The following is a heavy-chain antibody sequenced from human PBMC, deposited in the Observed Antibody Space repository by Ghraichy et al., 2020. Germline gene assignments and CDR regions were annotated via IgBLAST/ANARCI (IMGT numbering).Heavy chain of an antibody. CDR1: GGSISSSSYY. J-gene: IGHJ5*02. CDR2: IYYSGST. CDR3: ARHFIYSYGENWFDP. D-gene: IGHD5-18*01. Sequence: SETLSLTCTVSGGSISSSSYYWGWIRQPPGKGLEWIGSIYYSGSTYYNPSLKSRVTISVDTSKNQFSLKLSSVTAADTAVYYCARHFIYSYGENWFDPWGQGTLVTVSS. V-gene: IGHV4-39*01.